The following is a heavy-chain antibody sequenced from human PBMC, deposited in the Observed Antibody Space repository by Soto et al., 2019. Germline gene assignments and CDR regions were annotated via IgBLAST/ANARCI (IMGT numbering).Heavy chain of an antibody. J-gene: IGHJ6*02. CDR1: GFTFSSYS. CDR2: ISSSSSYI. CDR3: ARDPNGKVGATTGYYGMDV. Sequence: GGSLRLSCAASGFTFSSYSMNWVRQAPGKGLEWVSSISSSSSYIYYADSVKGRFTISRDNAKNSLYLQMNSLRAEDTAVYYCARDPNGKVGATTGYYGMDVWGQGTTVTVSS. D-gene: IGHD1-26*01. V-gene: IGHV3-21*01.